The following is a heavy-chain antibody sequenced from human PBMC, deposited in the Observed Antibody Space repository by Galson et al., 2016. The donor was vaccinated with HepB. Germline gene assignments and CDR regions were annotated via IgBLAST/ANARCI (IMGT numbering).Heavy chain of an antibody. CDR2: ISGRGDRI. CDR1: GFTFSSFA. CDR3: AKEGWFGELLYGHFDF. V-gene: IGHV3-23*01. J-gene: IGHJ4*02. D-gene: IGHD3-10*01. Sequence: SLRLSCAASGFTFSSFAMSWVRRVPGKGLEWVSAISGRGDRIRYAESVKGRFIISRDNSKNTLDVEMKSLRVEDTAVYYCAKEGWFGELLYGHFDFRGQGTLVTVSS.